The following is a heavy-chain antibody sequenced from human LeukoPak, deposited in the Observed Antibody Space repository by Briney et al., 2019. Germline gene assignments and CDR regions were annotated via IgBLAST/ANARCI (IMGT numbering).Heavy chain of an antibody. V-gene: IGHV3-30*04. CDR2: ISYDGGNK. Sequence: GGSLRLSCAASGFTFSSYAMHWVRQAPGKGLEWVAVISYDGGNKYYADSVKGRFTISRDNSKNTLYLQMNSLRAEDTAVYYCARDPQLGYYYYGMDVWDQGTTVTVSS. CDR3: ARDPQLGYYYYGMDV. J-gene: IGHJ6*02. CDR1: GFTFSSYA. D-gene: IGHD2-2*01.